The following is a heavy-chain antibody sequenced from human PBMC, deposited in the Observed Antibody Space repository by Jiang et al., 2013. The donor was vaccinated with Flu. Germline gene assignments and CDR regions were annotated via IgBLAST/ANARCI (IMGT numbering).Heavy chain of an antibody. CDR2: ISHSGST. D-gene: IGHD1-26*01. CDR1: GGSFSGYY. CDR3: ARHYSGSYGWFDP. Sequence: VTLSLTCAVYGGSFSGYYWNWIRQPPGKGLEWIGEISHSGSTNYNPSLKSRVTISVDTSKNQFSLNLSSVTATDTAVYYCARHYSGSYGWFDPWGPGTLVTVSS. J-gene: IGHJ5*02. V-gene: IGHV4-34*01.